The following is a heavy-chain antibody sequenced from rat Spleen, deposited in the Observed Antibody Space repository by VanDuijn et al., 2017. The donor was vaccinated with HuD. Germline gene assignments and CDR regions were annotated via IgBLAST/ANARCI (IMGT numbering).Heavy chain of an antibody. J-gene: IGHJ2*01. CDR2: IWAGGGT. Sequence: QVHLKESGPGLVQPSQTLSLTCTVSGFSLSTYHVSWVRQPPGKSLVWMGTIWAGGGTNYNSAVQSRLSISRDTSKSQVFLKMNSLQPEDTGTYYCARHDYSGDVDFDYWGQGVMVTVSS. CDR3: ARHDYSGDVDFDY. D-gene: IGHD1-1*01. V-gene: IGHV2-72*01. CDR1: GFSLSTYH.